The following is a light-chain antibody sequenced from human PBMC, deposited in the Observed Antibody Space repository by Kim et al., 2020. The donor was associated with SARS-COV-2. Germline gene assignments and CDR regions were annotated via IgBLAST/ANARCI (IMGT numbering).Light chain of an antibody. CDR2: AAS. Sequence: DIQLTQSPSSLSAYVGDRVSITCRASQSISGYLNWYQQKVGKAPKLLIYAASNLQSGVPSRFSGSGSEKDFTLTISSLQLEDYATYYCQQSFETPYTFGQETKLEI. CDR3: QQSFETPYT. J-gene: IGKJ2*01. CDR1: QSISGY. V-gene: IGKV1-39*01.